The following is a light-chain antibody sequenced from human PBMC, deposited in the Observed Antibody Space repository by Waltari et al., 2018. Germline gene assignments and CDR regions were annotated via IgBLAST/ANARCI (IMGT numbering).Light chain of an antibody. CDR2: DVN. V-gene: IGLV2-14*03. J-gene: IGLJ3*02. CDR1: NSDLGRYYY. Sequence: QSALTQAASVSGSPGQSITIPCPGPNSDLGRYYYASWYQQHPGKAPKLVIYDVNNRPSGVSNRFSGSKSDNTASLTISGLQAEDEADYYCAYYTGGSTLVLFGGVTRLTVL. CDR3: AYYTGGSTLVL.